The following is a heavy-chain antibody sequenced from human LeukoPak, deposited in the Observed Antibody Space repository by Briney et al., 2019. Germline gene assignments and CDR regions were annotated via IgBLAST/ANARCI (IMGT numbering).Heavy chain of an antibody. V-gene: IGHV1-2*01. CDR1: GYTFTNYY. Sequence: GASVNVSCKASGYTFTNYYMNWVRQAAGQALEWMGRINPNSCATNYAQKFQGRITSARGTVIRSDYLDAVRLRSDYTAVYYCARDCGSGWYNYWGQGTLVTVSS. J-gene: IGHJ4*02. CDR2: INPNSCAT. CDR3: ARDCGSGWYNY. D-gene: IGHD6-19*01.